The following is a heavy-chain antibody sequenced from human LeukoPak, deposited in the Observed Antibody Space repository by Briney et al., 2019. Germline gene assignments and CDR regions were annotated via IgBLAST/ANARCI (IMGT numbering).Heavy chain of an antibody. Sequence: SETLSLTCTVSGGSISSSSYYWGWIRQPPGKGLEWIGSIYYSGSTYYNPSLKSRDTISVDTSKNQFSLKLSSVTAADTAVYYCARWWELLSWFDPWGQGTLVTVSS. CDR3: ARWWELLSWFDP. J-gene: IGHJ5*02. V-gene: IGHV4-39*01. D-gene: IGHD1-26*01. CDR1: GGSISSSSYY. CDR2: IYYSGST.